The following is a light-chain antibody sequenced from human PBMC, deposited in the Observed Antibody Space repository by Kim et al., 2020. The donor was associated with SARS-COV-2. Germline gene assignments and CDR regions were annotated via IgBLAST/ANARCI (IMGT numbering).Light chain of an antibody. J-gene: IGLJ2*01. Sequence: LGQRVKITCQVHSLRTYYASWYRQKTGQEPVLVIYGKNNRPSEIADRFSGSRSGNTPSLTFTGAHAEDEADYYCNSRDSSGNHVVFAGGPQLTVL. CDR3: NSRDSSGNHVV. CDR2: GKN. CDR1: SLRTYY. V-gene: IGLV3-19*01.